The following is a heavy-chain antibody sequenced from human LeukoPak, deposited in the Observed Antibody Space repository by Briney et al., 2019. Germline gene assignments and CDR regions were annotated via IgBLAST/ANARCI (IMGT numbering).Heavy chain of an antibody. J-gene: IGHJ5*02. CDR2: IYYSGST. CDR3: ARLAEQLLPRNWFDP. V-gene: IGHV4-39*01. D-gene: IGHD2-2*01. Sequence: SETLSLTCTVSGGSISSSSYYWGWIRQPPWKGLEWIGSIYYSGSTYYNPSLKSRVTISVDTSKNQFSLKLSSVTAADTAVYYCARLAEQLLPRNWFDPWGQGTLVTVSS. CDR1: GGSISSSSYY.